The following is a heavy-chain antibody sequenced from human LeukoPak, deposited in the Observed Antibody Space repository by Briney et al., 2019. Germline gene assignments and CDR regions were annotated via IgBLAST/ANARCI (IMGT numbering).Heavy chain of an antibody. D-gene: IGHD4/OR15-4a*01. CDR3: ARDQGLTATPPYVLDF. CDR1: GGTFSSSA. V-gene: IGHV1-69*04. Sequence: GASVKVSCKTSGGTFSSSAITWVRQAPGQGLEWMGRIIPVLNITSYAQKFQGRVTITADTSTSTVYMELSSLRSEETAVYYCARDQGLTATPPYVLDFWGQGTRVIVSS. J-gene: IGHJ6*02. CDR2: IIPVLNIT.